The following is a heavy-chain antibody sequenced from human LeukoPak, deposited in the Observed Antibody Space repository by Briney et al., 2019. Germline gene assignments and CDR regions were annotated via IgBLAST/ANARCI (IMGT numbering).Heavy chain of an antibody. J-gene: IGHJ6*03. CDR3: ARGGNIVVVVAAIRAHMDV. Sequence: GASVKVSCKASGYTFTGYYMHWVRQAPGQGLEWMGIINPSGGSTSYAQKFQGRVTMTRDTSTSTVYMELSSLRSEDTAVYYCARGGNIVVVVAAIRAHMDVWGKGTTVTISS. V-gene: IGHV1-46*01. CDR2: INPSGGST. CDR1: GYTFTGYY. D-gene: IGHD2-15*01.